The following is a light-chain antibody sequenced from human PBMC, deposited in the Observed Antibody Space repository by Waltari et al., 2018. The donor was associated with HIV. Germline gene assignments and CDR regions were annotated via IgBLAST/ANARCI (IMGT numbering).Light chain of an antibody. CDR3: QQYNSYPWT. Sequence: DIHMTQSPSTLSASVGDRVTITCRAIQSISSWLAWYQQKPGKAPKLLIYKASSLESGVPSRFSGSGSGTEFTLTISSLQPDDFATYYCQQYNSYPWTFGQGTKVEIK. V-gene: IGKV1-5*03. CDR2: KAS. J-gene: IGKJ1*01. CDR1: QSISSW.